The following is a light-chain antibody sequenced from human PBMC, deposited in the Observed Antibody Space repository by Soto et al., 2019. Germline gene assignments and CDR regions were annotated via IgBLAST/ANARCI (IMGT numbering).Light chain of an antibody. J-gene: IGLJ3*02. V-gene: IGLV2-8*01. CDR1: SSDVGAYNY. CDR2: EVT. CDR3: SLFASSNTWV. Sequence: QSALTQPPSASGSPGQSVTISCTGTSSDVGAYNYVSWYQQHAGKAPKLVIYEVTKRPSGVPDRFSGSKSANTASLTVSGLQAEDEADYYCSLFASSNTWVFGGGPKLTVL.